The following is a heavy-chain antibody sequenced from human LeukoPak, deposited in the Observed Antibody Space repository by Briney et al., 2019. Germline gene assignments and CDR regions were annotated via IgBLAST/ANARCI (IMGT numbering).Heavy chain of an antibody. CDR1: GFTFSDYY. CDR3: ARNVVYYYMDV. D-gene: IGHD2-21*01. J-gene: IGHJ6*03. Sequence: PGGALRLSCAASGFTFSDYYMSWIRPAPGKGPEGVSYISSSGSTIYYADSVKGRFTISRDNAKNPLYLQMNRLRAEDTAVYYCARNVVYYYMDVWGKGTTVTVSS. CDR2: ISSSGSTI. V-gene: IGHV3-11*01.